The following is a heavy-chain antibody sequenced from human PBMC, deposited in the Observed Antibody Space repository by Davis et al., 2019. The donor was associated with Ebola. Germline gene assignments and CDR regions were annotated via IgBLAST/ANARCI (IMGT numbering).Heavy chain of an antibody. CDR2: ISYDGSNK. CDR1: GFTFSSYG. J-gene: IGHJ4*02. CDR3: ARDKRACDY. V-gene: IGHV3-30*03. Sequence: PGGSLRLSCAASGFTFSSYGMHWVRQAPGKGLEWVAVISYDGSNKYYADSVKGRFTISRDNSKNTLYLQMNSLRAEDTAVYYCARDKRACDYWGQGTLVTVSS.